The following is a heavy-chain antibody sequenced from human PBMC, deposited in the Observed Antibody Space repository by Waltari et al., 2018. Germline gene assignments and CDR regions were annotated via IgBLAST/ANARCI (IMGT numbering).Heavy chain of an antibody. CDR1: GFTFSGSA. J-gene: IGHJ4*02. CDR3: TRHDPAITR. D-gene: IGHD3-3*01. Sequence: EVQLVESGGGLVQPGGSLKLSCAASGFTFSGSAMHWVRQASGKGLGWFGRIRSKANSYATAYAASVKGRFTISRDDLKNTAYLQMNSLKTEDTAVYYCTRHDPAITRWGQGTLVTVSS. V-gene: IGHV3-73*01. CDR2: IRSKANSYAT.